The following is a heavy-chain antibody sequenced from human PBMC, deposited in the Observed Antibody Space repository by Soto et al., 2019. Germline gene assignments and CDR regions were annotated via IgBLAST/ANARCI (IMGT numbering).Heavy chain of an antibody. J-gene: IGHJ4*02. CDR1: GGSISSGDYY. CDR2: IYYSGST. V-gene: IGHV4-30-4*01. D-gene: IGHD2-21*02. CDR3: ARAIIVTLSGGHYFDY. Sequence: QVQLQESGPGLVKPSQTLSLTYTVSGGSISSGDYYWSWIRQPPGKGLEWIGYIYYSGSTYYNPSLKSRVTISVDTSKNQFSLKLSSVTAAATAVYYCARAIIVTLSGGHYFDYWGQGTLVTVSS.